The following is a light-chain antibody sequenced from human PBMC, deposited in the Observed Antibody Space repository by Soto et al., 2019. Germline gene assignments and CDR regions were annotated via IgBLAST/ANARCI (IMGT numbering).Light chain of an antibody. CDR2: LGS. V-gene: IGKV2-28*01. CDR1: QSLLFGGYNY. Sequence: DIVMTQSPLSLPVTPGEPASISCRSSQSLLFGGYNYLDWYLQKPGQSPQLLVYLGSNRASGVPDRFRRSGSATNFTLMISTVDAEDVDAYYCLQALQYPFTFGPGTKVDIK. J-gene: IGKJ3*01. CDR3: LQALQYPFT.